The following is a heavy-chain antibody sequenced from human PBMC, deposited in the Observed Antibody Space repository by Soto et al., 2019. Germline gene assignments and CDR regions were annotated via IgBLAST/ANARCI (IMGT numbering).Heavy chain of an antibody. J-gene: IGHJ4*02. Sequence: GGSMRLSSTASGFNLRSYARHWVRQKTGKGLEWVALISYDGSDKDYADSVKGRFTISRDNSRNTLFLQMNSLRAEDTAVYYCARDYYKYYDSSGYYRSPAYWGQGTLVTVSS. CDR1: GFNLRSYA. CDR3: ARDYYKYYDSSGYYRSPAY. D-gene: IGHD3-22*01. V-gene: IGHV3-30-3*01. CDR2: ISYDGSDK.